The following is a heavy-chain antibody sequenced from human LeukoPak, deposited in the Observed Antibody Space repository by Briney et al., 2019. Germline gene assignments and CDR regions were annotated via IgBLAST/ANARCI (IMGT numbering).Heavy chain of an antibody. CDR3: ARDWGRRTAPFAH. CDR2: IRSNGNV. CDR1: GFTFTTSP. V-gene: IGHV3-21*01. Sequence: GGSLRLSCAASGFTFTTSPISWVRQSLEKGLEWVASIRSNGNVYYADSVKRRFTISRDNAENSLSLQMNSLTPEHAAIYFCARDWGRRTAPFAHWGRGTRVTVSS. D-gene: IGHD3-16*01. J-gene: IGHJ4*02.